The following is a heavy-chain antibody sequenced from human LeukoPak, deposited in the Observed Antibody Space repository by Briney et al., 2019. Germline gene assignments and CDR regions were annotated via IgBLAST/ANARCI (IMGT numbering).Heavy chain of an antibody. Sequence: SETLSLTCAVYGGSFSGYYWSCIRQPPRKGLEWMGEINHSGSTNYNPSLKSRVTISVDTSKNQFSLKLSSVPAAETAVYYCARVMNGDIVVVPAANYYYYYMDVWGKGTTVTVSS. V-gene: IGHV4-34*01. CDR3: ARVMNGDIVVVPAANYYYYYMDV. CDR2: INHSGST. D-gene: IGHD2-2*01. CDR1: GGSFSGYY. J-gene: IGHJ6*03.